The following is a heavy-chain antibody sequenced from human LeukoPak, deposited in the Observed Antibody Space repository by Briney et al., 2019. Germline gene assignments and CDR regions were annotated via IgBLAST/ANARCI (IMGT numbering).Heavy chain of an antibody. V-gene: IGHV1-46*01. D-gene: IGHD2-21*02. J-gene: IGHJ4*02. Sequence: ASVRVSCKASSYRFSTFGITWVRQAPGQGLEWMGIINPSGGSTSYAQKFQGRVTMTRDTSTSTVYMELSSLRSEDTAVYYCANIARWAWGDKYGLFDYWGQGTLVTVSS. CDR3: ANIARWAWGDKYGLFDY. CDR2: INPSGGST. CDR1: SYRFSTFG.